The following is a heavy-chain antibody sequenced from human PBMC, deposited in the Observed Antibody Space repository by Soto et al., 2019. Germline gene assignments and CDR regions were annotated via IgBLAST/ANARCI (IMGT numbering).Heavy chain of an antibody. J-gene: IGHJ4*02. CDR3: TKGYSDSPTNSFAS. V-gene: IGHV3-23*01. CDR1: GFTFNNFA. Sequence: PGGSLRLSCAASGFTFNNFAMSWVRQAPGMGLEWVSTVSGRSATTYSADSVEGRFTISRDNSKNTLLLQMNSLRAEDTAVYFCTKGYSDSPTNSFASWCQGALVAGSS. CDR2: VSGRSATT. D-gene: IGHD5-12*01.